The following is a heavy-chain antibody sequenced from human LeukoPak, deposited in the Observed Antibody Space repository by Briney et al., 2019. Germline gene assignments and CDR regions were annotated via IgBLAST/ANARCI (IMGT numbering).Heavy chain of an antibody. J-gene: IGHJ6*03. D-gene: IGHD6-13*01. CDR2: IYTSGST. V-gene: IGHV4-4*09. CDR1: GGSISSYC. CDR3: ARHRTDSSPEDYYSYYYMDV. Sequence: SETLSLTCTVSGGSISSYCWSWIRQPPGKGLDWIGYIYTSGSTSYNPSLKSRVTISVDTSKNQFSLKLSSVTAADTAVYYCARHRTDSSPEDYYSYYYMDVWGKGTTVTVSS.